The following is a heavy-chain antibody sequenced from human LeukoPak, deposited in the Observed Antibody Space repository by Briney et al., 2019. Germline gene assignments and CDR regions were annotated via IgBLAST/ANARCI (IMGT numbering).Heavy chain of an antibody. J-gene: IGHJ4*02. Sequence: GGSLRLSCAASGFTFSSYEMNWVRQAPGKGLEWVSSISRSATTIYYADSVKGRFTISRDNAKNSLYLQMNSLRDEDTAVYYCARDYVQDYWGQGTLVTVSS. CDR3: ARDYVQDY. CDR1: GFTFSSYE. D-gene: IGHD3-16*01. CDR2: ISRSATTI. V-gene: IGHV3-48*03.